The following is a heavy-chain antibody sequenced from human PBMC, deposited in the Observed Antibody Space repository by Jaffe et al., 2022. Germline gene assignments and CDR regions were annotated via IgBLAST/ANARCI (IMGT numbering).Heavy chain of an antibody. Sequence: QVQLQESGPGLVKPSETLSLTCTVSGGSISSYYWSWIRQPPGKGLEWIGYIYYSGSTNYNPSLKSRVTISVDTSKNQFSLKLSSVTAADTAVYYCARGLKYYYDSSVPGWFDPWGQGTLVTVSS. CDR1: GGSISSYY. J-gene: IGHJ5*02. CDR2: IYYSGST. CDR3: ARGLKYYYDSSVPGWFDP. V-gene: IGHV4-59*01. D-gene: IGHD3-22*01.